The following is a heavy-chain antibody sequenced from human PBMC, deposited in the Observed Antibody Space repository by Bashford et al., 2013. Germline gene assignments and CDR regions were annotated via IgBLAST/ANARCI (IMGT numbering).Heavy chain of an antibody. CDR2: ICPGDSDT. D-gene: IGHD3-10*01. Sequence: WVRQMPGKGLEWMGIICPGDSDTRYSPAFQGQVTISADNSISTAYLQWSSLKASDTAIYYCAMTLLLWLRGYFFYYFRPTWGQGPWSPSP. V-gene: IGHV5-51*01. CDR3: AMTLLLWLRGYFFYYFRPT. J-gene: IGHJ1*01.